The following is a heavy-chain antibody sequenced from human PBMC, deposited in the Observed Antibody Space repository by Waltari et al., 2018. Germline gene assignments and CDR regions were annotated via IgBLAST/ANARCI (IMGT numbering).Heavy chain of an antibody. D-gene: IGHD5-12*01. J-gene: IGHJ4*02. CDR1: GFSFNDYA. Sequence: EVQLVESGGGLVQPGRSLRLSCVVSGFSFNDYAMHWVRQVPVKGLEWVSGISWNSVIIDYADSVKGRFTISRENAKNSLYLQMNSLRAEDTAFYYCARREMATTVGAFDYWGQGTLVTVSS. V-gene: IGHV3-9*01. CDR2: ISWNSVII. CDR3: ARREMATTVGAFDY.